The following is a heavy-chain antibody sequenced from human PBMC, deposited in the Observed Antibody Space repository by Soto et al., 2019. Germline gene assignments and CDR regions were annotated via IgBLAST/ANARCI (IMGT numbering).Heavy chain of an antibody. V-gene: IGHV4-59*01. Sequence: SETLSLTCTVSGGSISSYYWSWIRQPPGKGLEWIGYIYYSGSTNYNPSLKSRVTISVDTSKNQFSLKLSSVTAADTAVYYCARVGYYDTSGYYYFDYWGQGTLVTVSS. D-gene: IGHD3-22*01. CDR2: IYYSGST. CDR3: ARVGYYDTSGYYYFDY. J-gene: IGHJ4*02. CDR1: GGSISSYY.